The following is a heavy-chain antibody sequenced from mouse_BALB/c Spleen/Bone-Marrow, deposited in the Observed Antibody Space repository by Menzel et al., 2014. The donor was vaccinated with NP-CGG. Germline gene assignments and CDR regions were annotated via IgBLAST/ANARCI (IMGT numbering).Heavy chain of an antibody. V-gene: IGHV5-12*02. J-gene: IGHJ3*01. CDR1: GFTFSDYY. D-gene: IGHD1-2*01. CDR3: ARPVHYYGCGAY. Sequence: EVKLQESGGGLVQPGGSLKLSCATSGFTFSDYYMYWVRQTPASSLEWVAYISNGGGSTYYPDTVKGRFTISRDNAKNTLYLQMSRLKSEDTAMYYCARPVHYYGCGAYWGQGTLVTVSA. CDR2: ISNGGGST.